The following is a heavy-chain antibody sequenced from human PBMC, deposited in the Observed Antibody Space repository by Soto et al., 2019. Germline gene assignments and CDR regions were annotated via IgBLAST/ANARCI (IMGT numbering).Heavy chain of an antibody. CDR3: ARGPGYSDYIFDY. V-gene: IGHV4-34*01. J-gene: IGHJ4*02. CDR1: GGSFSGYY. CDR2: INHSGST. Sequence: ASETLSLTCAVYGGSFSGYYWSWIRQPPGKGLEWIGEINHSGSTNYNPSLKSRVTISVDTSKNQFSLKLSSVTAADTAVYYCARGPGYSDYIFDYWGQGTLVTVSS. D-gene: IGHD4-17*01.